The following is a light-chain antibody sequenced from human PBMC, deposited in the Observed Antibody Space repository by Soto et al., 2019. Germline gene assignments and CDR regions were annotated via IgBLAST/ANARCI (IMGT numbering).Light chain of an antibody. V-gene: IGKV3D-15*01. Sequence: EIVMTQSPATLSVSPGDRATLSCRASQSVDNDLAWYQQKPGQPPRLLIYDASTRATGIPARFSGSQSGTECTLTISSLLSEDFAVYSCQQYNNWPLTFGGGNKVEIK. CDR1: QSVDND. J-gene: IGKJ4*01. CDR3: QQYNNWPLT. CDR2: DAS.